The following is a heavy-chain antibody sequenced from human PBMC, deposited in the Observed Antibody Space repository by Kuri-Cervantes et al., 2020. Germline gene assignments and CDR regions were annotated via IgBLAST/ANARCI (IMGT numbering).Heavy chain of an antibody. D-gene: IGHD6-19*01. CDR3: ARHVPLRYSSGWFYYYYMDV. V-gene: IGHV4-38-2*01. J-gene: IGHJ6*03. Sequence: GSLRLSCAVSGYSISNGHYWGWIRQPPGKPLEWLGSIYHSGSTYYNPSLKSRVTISVDTSKNQFSLKLSSVTAADTAVYYCARHVPLRYSSGWFYYYYMDVWGKGTTVTVSS. CDR1: GYSISNGHY. CDR2: IYHSGST.